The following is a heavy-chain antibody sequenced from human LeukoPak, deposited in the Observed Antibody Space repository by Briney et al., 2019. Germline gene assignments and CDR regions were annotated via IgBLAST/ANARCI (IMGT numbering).Heavy chain of an antibody. D-gene: IGHD4-23*01. CDR3: AKWLWVELGGKGLYDY. V-gene: IGHV3-23*01. Sequence: PGGSLRLSCAASGFTFSSYAMSWVRQAPGKGLEWVSAISGSGGSTYYADSVKGRFTISRDNSKNTLYLQMNSLRAEDTAVYYCAKWLWVELGGKGLYDYWGQGTLVTVSS. J-gene: IGHJ4*01. CDR2: ISGSGGST. CDR1: GFTFSSYA.